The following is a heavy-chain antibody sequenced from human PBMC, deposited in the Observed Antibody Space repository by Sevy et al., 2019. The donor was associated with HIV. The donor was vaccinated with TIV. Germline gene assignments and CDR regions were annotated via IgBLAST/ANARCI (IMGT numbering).Heavy chain of an antibody. D-gene: IGHD1-26*01. CDR3: ATSVGATSGGYYYGMDV. V-gene: IGHV1-24*01. CDR2: FDPEDGET. CDR1: GYTLTELS. J-gene: IGHJ6*02. Sequence: ASVKVSCKVSGYTLTELSMHWVRQAPGKGLEWMGGFDPEDGETIYAQKFQGRVTMTEDTSTDTVYMELSSLRSEDTAVYYCATSVGATSGGYYYGMDVWGQGTTVTVSS.